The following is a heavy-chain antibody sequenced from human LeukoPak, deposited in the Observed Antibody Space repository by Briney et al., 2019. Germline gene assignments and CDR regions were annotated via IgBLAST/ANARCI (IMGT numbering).Heavy chain of an antibody. D-gene: IGHD5-18*01. CDR1: GYTFTSYG. CDR2: ISAYNGNT. V-gene: IGHV1-18*01. J-gene: IGHJ4*02. Sequence: ASVKVSCKASGYTFTSYGISWVRQAPGQGLEWMGWISAYNGNTNYAQKLQGRVTMTTDTSTSTAYMELRSLRSDDPAVYYSASDDPAIEDYWGQGTLVTVSS. CDR3: ASDDPAIEDY.